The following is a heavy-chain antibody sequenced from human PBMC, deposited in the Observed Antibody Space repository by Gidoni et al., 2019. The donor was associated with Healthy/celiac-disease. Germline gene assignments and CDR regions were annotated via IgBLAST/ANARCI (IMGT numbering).Heavy chain of an antibody. CDR3: ARAFSDYYGSGSYPYYFDY. CDR1: SGSISSRSYF. V-gene: IGHV4-39*01. CDR2: IYYSGST. J-gene: IGHJ4*02. D-gene: IGHD3-10*01. Sequence: LQLQESGPGLVKPSETLSLTCTVSSGSISSRSYFRGWIRQPPGKGLEWIGSIYYSGSTYYNPSLTSRVTISVDTSKNQFSLKLSSVTAADTAVYYCARAFSDYYGSGSYPYYFDYWGQGTLVTVSS.